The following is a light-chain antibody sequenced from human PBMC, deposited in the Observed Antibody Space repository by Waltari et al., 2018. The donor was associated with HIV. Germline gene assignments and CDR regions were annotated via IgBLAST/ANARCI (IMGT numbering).Light chain of an antibody. CDR3: AAWDASLNRPV. Sequence: QSVLTQPPSASGTPGQRVTIPCSGSSSNIGTKTVNWYQQVPGTAPKRLIHTNEQRPSGVPARFSASKSGASASLAISGLQSEDEADYYCAAWDASLNRPVFGGGTKLTVL. V-gene: IGLV1-44*01. J-gene: IGLJ2*01. CDR2: TNE. CDR1: SSNIGTKT.